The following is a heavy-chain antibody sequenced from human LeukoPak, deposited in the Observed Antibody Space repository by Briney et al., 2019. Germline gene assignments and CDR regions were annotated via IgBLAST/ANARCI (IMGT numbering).Heavy chain of an antibody. J-gene: IGHJ4*02. V-gene: IGHV3-23*01. Sequence: GGSLRLSCAASGFTFSSYAMAWVRQAPGKGLEWVSGISGSGASTYYADSVKGRFTISRDNSKNTLYLQMNSLRAEDTAVYYCAKKPSSSGYYPFDYWGQGTLVTVFS. D-gene: IGHD3-22*01. CDR2: ISGSGAST. CDR1: GFTFSSYA. CDR3: AKKPSSSGYYPFDY.